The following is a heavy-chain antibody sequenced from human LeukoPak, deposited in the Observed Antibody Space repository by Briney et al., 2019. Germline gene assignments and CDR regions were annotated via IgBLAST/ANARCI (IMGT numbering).Heavy chain of an antibody. D-gene: IGHD3-9*01. CDR1: GYTFTSYD. CDR2: MNPNSGNT. J-gene: IGHJ4*02. CDR3: ARASKPHYDILTGYNPTDY. V-gene: IGHV1-8*01. Sequence: ASVKVSCKASGYTFTSYDINWVRQATGQGLEWTGWMNPNSGNTGYGQKFQGRVTMTRNTSISTAYMELSSLRSEDTAVYYCARASKPHYDILTGYNPTDYWGQGTLVTVSS.